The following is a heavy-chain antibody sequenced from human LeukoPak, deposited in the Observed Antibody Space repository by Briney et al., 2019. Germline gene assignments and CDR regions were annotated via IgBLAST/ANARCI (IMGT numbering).Heavy chain of an antibody. Sequence: SETLSLTCAVYGGSFSSYYWGWIRQPPGKGLEWIGSIYYSGNTYYNPSLKSRVTISVDTSKNQFSLKLSSVTAADTAVYYCARLFSSSWYRGAFDLWGQGTMVTVSS. V-gene: IGHV4-39*01. D-gene: IGHD6-13*01. CDR3: ARLFSSSWYRGAFDL. CDR2: IYYSGNT. J-gene: IGHJ3*01. CDR1: GGSFSSYY.